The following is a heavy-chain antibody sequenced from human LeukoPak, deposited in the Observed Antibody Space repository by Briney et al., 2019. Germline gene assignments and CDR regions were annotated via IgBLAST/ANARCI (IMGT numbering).Heavy chain of an antibody. CDR1: GFTFSSYA. Sequence: GGSLRLSCAASGFTFSSYAMHWVRQAPGKGLEWVAVISYDGSNKYYADSVKGRFTISRDNSKNTLYLQMNSLRAEDTAVYYCARVMGIAVRPTEIDYWGQGTLVTVSS. CDR2: ISYDGSNK. J-gene: IGHJ4*02. V-gene: IGHV3-30*04. CDR3: ARVMGIAVRPTEIDY. D-gene: IGHD6-19*01.